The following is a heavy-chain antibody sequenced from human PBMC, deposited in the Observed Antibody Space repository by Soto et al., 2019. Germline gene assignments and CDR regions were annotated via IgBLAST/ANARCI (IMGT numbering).Heavy chain of an antibody. CDR3: SKNGDSDYYYSDLDE. J-gene: IGHJ6*02. D-gene: IGHD4-17*01. CDR2: ISGSGGST. Sequence: EVQLLESGGGLVQPGGSLRLSCAASGFTFSSYAMSWVRQAPGKGLEWVSSISGSGGSTYYADSVKGRFTISRDTPKDTLSLQMNSLRAEDTAVYDCSKNGDSDYYYSDLDEWGQGTTVTVSS. CDR1: GFTFSSYA. V-gene: IGHV3-23*01.